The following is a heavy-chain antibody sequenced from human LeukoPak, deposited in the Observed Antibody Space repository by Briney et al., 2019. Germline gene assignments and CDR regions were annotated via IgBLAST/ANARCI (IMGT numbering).Heavy chain of an antibody. CDR1: GFTFSSYA. D-gene: IGHD5-24*01. V-gene: IGHV3-23*01. CDR2: ISGSGGST. CDR3: AKDTTGGYNDY. Sequence: GGSLRLSCAASGFTFSSYAMTWVRQAPGKGLEWVSGISGSGGSTYYADSVKGRFTISRDNPKKTLYLQMDSLRAEDTAVFYCAKDTTGGYNDYWGQGTLVAVSS. J-gene: IGHJ4*02.